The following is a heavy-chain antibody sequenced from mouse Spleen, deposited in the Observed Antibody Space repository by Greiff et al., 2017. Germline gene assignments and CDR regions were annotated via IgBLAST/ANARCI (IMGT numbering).Heavy chain of an antibody. Sequence: QVQLQQPGAELVKPGASVKLSCKASGYTFTSYWMHWVKQRPGQGLEWIGMIHPNSGSTNYNEKFKSKATLTVDKSSSTAYMQLSSLTSEDSAVYYCARREIYYGNGAWFAYWGQGTLVTVSA. J-gene: IGHJ3*01. CDR2: IHPNSGST. V-gene: IGHV1-64*01. D-gene: IGHD2-1*01. CDR1: GYTFTSYW. CDR3: ARREIYYGNGAWFAY.